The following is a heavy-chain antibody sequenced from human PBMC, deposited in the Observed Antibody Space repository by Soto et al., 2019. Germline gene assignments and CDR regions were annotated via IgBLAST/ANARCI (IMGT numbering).Heavy chain of an antibody. J-gene: IGHJ6*02. Sequence: QVQLVQSGAEVKKPGASVKVSCKASGYTFTSYGISWVRQAPGQGLEWMGWISAYNGNTNYAQKLQGRVTMTTDTSTRTAYMELRSLRSDDTAVYYCAGDYTVVRAAGPVHYGMDVWGQGPTVTVSS. CDR3: AGDYTVVRAAGPVHYGMDV. CDR2: ISAYNGNT. CDR1: GYTFTSYG. V-gene: IGHV1-18*01. D-gene: IGHD2-15*01.